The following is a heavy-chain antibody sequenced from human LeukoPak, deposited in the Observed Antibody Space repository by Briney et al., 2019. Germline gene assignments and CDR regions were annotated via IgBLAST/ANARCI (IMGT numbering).Heavy chain of an antibody. CDR3: ARQGCSGWYGDY. D-gene: IGHD6-19*01. Sequence: SETLSLTCTVSGGSISSSSYYWGWIRQPPGKGLEWIGSIYYSGSTYYNPSLKSRVTISVDTSKNQFSLKLSSVTAADTAVYYCARQGCSGWYGDYWGQGTLVTVSS. CDR1: GGSISSSSYY. V-gene: IGHV4-39*01. CDR2: IYYSGST. J-gene: IGHJ4*02.